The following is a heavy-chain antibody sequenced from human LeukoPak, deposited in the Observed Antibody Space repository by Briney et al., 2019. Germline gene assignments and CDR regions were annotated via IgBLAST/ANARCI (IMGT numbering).Heavy chain of an antibody. D-gene: IGHD3-10*01. CDR3: ARVPKSYGSGSRGDY. Sequence: SETLSLTCAVYGRSFSGYYWSWIRQPPGKRLEWIGEINHSGSTNYNPSLKSRVTISVDTSKNQFSLKLSSVTAADTAVYYCARVPKSYGSGSRGDYWGQGTLVTVSS. J-gene: IGHJ4*02. V-gene: IGHV4-34*01. CDR1: GRSFSGYY. CDR2: INHSGST.